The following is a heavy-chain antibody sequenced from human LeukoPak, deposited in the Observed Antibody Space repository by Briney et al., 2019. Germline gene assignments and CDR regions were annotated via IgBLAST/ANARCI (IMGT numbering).Heavy chain of an antibody. CDR1: GDSISSSY. CDR3: ARGFYDSSGYSNCFDP. V-gene: IGHV4-59*01. D-gene: IGHD3-22*01. CDR2: IYYTGTT. J-gene: IGHJ5*02. Sequence: SETLSLTCTVSGDSISSSYWSWIRQPPGKTLEWTGYIYYTGTTNYNPSLKSRVTMSIDTSKNQFSLNLNSVTAADTAVYYCARGFYDSSGYSNCFDPWDQGTLVTVSS.